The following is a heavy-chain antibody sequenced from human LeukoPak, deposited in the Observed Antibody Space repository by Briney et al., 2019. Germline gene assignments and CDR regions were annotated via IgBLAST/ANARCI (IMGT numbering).Heavy chain of an antibody. D-gene: IGHD6-19*01. CDR1: GFTFSSYW. V-gene: IGHV3-7*03. CDR2: IKQDGSEK. CDR3: AKGYSSGWSEGFLDY. J-gene: IGHJ4*02. Sequence: GGSLRLSCAASGFTFSSYWMSWVRQAPGKGLEWVANIKQDGSEKCYVDSVKGRFTISRDNAKNSLYLQMNSLRAEDTAVYYCAKGYSSGWSEGFLDYWGQGTLVTVSS.